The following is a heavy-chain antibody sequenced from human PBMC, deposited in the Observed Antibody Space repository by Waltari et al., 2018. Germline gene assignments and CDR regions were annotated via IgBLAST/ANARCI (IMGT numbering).Heavy chain of an antibody. V-gene: IGHV4-38-2*01. D-gene: IGHD6-19*01. J-gene: IGHJ3*02. CDR3: ARPAVAGSVDI. CDR2: IYHSGST. CDR1: GYSLSSGYY. Sequence: QVQLQESGPGLVKPSETLSLTCAVSGYSLSSGYYWGWIRQPPGKGLEWIGSIYHSGSTYYNPSLKSRVTISVDTSKNKFSLKLSSVTAADTAVYYCARPAVAGSVDIWGQGTMVTVSS.